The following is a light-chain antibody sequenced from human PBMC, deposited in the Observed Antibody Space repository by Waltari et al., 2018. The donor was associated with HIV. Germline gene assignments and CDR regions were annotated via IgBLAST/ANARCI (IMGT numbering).Light chain of an antibody. Sequence: QSVLTQPPSVSGAPGQTVTISCTGSSSNIGARALFAVHWYQQLPGTAPKLLIYGNNNRPSGVPDRFSGSKSGASASLAITGLQAEDEADYYCQSYDTRLSGSVFGGGTKLTVL. V-gene: IGLV1-40*01. CDR2: GNN. CDR3: QSYDTRLSGSV. CDR1: SSNIGARALFA. J-gene: IGLJ3*02.